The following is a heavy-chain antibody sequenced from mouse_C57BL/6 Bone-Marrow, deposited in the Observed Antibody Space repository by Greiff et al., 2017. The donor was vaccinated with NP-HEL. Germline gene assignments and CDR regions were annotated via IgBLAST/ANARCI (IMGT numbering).Heavy chain of an antibody. D-gene: IGHD1-1*01. CDR3: AGITTVSFDY. V-gene: IGHV1-64*01. CDR1: GYTFTSYW. CDR2: IHPNSGST. J-gene: IGHJ2*01. Sequence: QVQLQQPGAELVKPGASVKLSCKASGYTFTSYWMHWVKQRPGQGLAWIGMIHPNSGSTNYNEKFKSKATLTVDKSSSTAYLQLSSLTSEDSAVYYCAGITTVSFDYWGQGTTLTVSS.